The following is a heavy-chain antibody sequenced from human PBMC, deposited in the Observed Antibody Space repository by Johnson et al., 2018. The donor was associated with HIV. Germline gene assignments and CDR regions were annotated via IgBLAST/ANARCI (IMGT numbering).Heavy chain of an antibody. D-gene: IGHD5-12*01. CDR2: ISWNSGSI. V-gene: IGHV3-9*01. CDR1: GFTFDDYA. CDR3: ARDQVDRGGAFDI. J-gene: IGHJ3*02. Sequence: EVQLVESGGGVVQPGRSLRLSCAASGFTFDDYAMHWVRQAPGKGLEWVSGISWNSGSIGYADSVKGRFTISRDNAKNSLYLQMNSLRAEDTAVYYCARDQVDRGGAFDIWGQGTMVTVSS.